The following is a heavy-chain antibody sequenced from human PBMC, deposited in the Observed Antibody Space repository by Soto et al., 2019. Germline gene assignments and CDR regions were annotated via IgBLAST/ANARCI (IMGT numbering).Heavy chain of an antibody. D-gene: IGHD2-21*02. Sequence: GGSLRLSCAASGFPFSSYSMNWVRLAPGKGLEWVSSISSSSSYIYYADSVKGRFTISRDNAKNSLYLQMNSLRAEDTAVYYCARDKNVVTAIYMGMNWFDPWGQGTLVTVSS. V-gene: IGHV3-21*01. CDR1: GFPFSSYS. J-gene: IGHJ5*02. CDR2: ISSSSSYI. CDR3: ARDKNVVTAIYMGMNWFDP.